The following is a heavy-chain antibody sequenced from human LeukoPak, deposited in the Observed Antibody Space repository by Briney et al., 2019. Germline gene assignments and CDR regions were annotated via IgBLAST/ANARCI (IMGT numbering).Heavy chain of an antibody. CDR3: ASDIRGSGYFDY. CDR1: GGSISSGSYY. CDR2: IYTSGST. J-gene: IGHJ4*02. V-gene: IGHV4-61*02. Sequence: SQTLSLTCTVSGGSISSGSYYWSWIRQPAGTGLEWIGRIYTSGSTNYNPSLKSRVTISVDTSKNQFSLNLSSVTAADTAVYYCASDIRGSGYFDYWGQGTRVTVSS. D-gene: IGHD3-22*01.